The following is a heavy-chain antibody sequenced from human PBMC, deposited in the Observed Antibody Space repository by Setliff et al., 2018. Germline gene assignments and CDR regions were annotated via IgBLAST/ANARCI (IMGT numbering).Heavy chain of an antibody. Sequence: ASVKVSCKASGYTFTSYGISWVRQAPGQGLEWMGWISAYNGNANYAQKLQGRLTMTTDTSTSTAYMELSTLRYDDTALYYCARVPQEALYYYDRGNYFDYWGQGTLVTVSS. CDR2: ISAYNGNA. V-gene: IGHV1-18*01. J-gene: IGHJ4*02. CDR3: ARVPQEALYYYDRGNYFDY. D-gene: IGHD3-22*01. CDR1: GYTFTSYG.